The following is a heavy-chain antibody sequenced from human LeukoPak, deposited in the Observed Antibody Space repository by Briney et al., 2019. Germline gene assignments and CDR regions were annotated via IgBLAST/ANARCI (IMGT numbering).Heavy chain of an antibody. CDR1: GYSFTSYW. CDR3: ASAPPLDMATIPGAFDM. CDR2: IYPGDSDT. V-gene: IGHV5-51*01. Sequence: PGESLKISCKGSGYSFTSYWIGWVRQMPGKGLEWMGIIYPGDSDTRYSPSFQGQVTISADKSISTAYLQWSSLKASDTAMYYCASAPPLDMATIPGAFDMWGQGTMVTVSS. D-gene: IGHD5-24*01. J-gene: IGHJ3*02.